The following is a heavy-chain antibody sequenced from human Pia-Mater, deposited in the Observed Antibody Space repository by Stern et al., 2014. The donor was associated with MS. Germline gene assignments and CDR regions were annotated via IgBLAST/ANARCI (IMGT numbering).Heavy chain of an antibody. CDR1: GYTFTGHY. V-gene: IGHV1-2*06. Sequence: QMQLVQSGAEVRQPGASVKVSCKASGYTFTGHYVHWVRQAPGQGLEWMGRIGPTSGATNFAQKLQGRVTLTRDTSISTAYMELSSLTSDDTAVYYCARQYSSYPDYWGQGTLVTVSS. CDR3: ARQYSSYPDY. D-gene: IGHD4-11*01. J-gene: IGHJ4*02. CDR2: IGPTSGAT.